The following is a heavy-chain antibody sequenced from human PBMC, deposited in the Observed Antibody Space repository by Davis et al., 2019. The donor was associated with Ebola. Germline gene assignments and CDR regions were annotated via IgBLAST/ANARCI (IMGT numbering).Heavy chain of an antibody. CDR3: ARILGSTSCYDY. V-gene: IGHV3-7*01. D-gene: IGHD2-2*01. J-gene: IGHJ4*02. Sequence: GGSLRLSCAASGLTFSSYWMSWVRQAPGKGLEWVANIKQDGSEKYYVDSVKGRFTISRDNAKNSLYLQMNSLRAEDTAVYYCARILGSTSCYDYWGQGTLVTVSS. CDR1: GLTFSSYW. CDR2: IKQDGSEK.